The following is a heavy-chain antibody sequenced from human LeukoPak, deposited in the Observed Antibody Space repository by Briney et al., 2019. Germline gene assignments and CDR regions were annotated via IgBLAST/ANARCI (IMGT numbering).Heavy chain of an antibody. V-gene: IGHV3-23*01. CDR2: IRSIGGNT. CDR3: ATTDSSWYPFYYYYGMDV. D-gene: IGHD6-13*01. Sequence: GRSLTLSCAASGFTFSSNAMSWVRPAPGKGLEWVSAIRSIGGNTYYADSVKGRFTISRHNSKNPLYLQMNSLRAADTAVTYCATTDSSWYPFYYYYGMDVWGQGTTVTVSS. J-gene: IGHJ6*02. CDR1: GFTFSSNA.